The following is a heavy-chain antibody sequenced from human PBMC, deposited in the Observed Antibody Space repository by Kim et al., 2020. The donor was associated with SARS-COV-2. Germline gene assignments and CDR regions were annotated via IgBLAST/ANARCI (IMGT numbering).Heavy chain of an antibody. V-gene: IGHV1-8*01. CDR3: AREGGSSSWYWYNWFDP. CDR1: GYTFTSYD. J-gene: IGHJ5*02. CDR2: MNPNSGNT. D-gene: IGHD6-13*01. Sequence: ASVKVSCKASGYTFTSYDINWVRQATGQGLEWMGWMNPNSGNTGYAQKFQGRVTMTRNTSISTAYMELSSLRSEDTAVYYCAREGGSSSWYWYNWFDPWGQGTLVTVSS.